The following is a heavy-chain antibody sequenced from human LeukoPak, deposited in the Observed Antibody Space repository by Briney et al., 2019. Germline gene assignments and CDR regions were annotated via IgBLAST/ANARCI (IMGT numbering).Heavy chain of an antibody. D-gene: IGHD2-2*01. V-gene: IGHV3-23*01. J-gene: IGHJ6*04. CDR1: GFTFSSYA. CDR2: ISGIGGST. CDR3: AKVQLPYYYYYYSMDV. Sequence: PGGSLRLSCAASGFTFSSYATSWVRQAPGKGLEWVAAISGIGGSTYYADSVKGRFTISRDNSKNTLYLQMNSLRAEDTAVYYCAKVQLPYYYYYYSMDVWGKGTTVTASS.